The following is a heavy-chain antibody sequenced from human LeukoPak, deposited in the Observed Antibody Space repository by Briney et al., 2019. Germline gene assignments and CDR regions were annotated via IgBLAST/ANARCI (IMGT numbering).Heavy chain of an antibody. V-gene: IGHV3-23*01. CDR3: AKEVGIAVAGRLRMKDY. D-gene: IGHD6-19*01. CDR1: GFTFSSYA. J-gene: IGHJ4*02. Sequence: GGSLRLSCAASGFTFSSYAISWVRQAPGKGLEWVSAISGSGGSTYYADSVKGRFTISRDNSKNTLYLQMNSLRAEDTALYYCAKEVGIAVAGRLRMKDYWGQGTVVTVSS. CDR2: ISGSGGST.